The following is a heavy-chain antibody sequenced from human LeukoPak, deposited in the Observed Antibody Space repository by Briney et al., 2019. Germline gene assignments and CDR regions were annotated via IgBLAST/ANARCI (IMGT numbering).Heavy chain of an antibody. J-gene: IGHJ4*02. V-gene: IGHV3-74*01. D-gene: IGHD6-6*01. Sequence: GGSLRLSCAASGFTFSSYWMHWVRQAPGKGLVWVSRINSDGSSTSYADSVKGRFTISRDNAKNTLYLQMNSLRAEDTAVYYCARRYSSSHLDSWGQGTLVTVSS. CDR1: GFTFSSYW. CDR2: INSDGSST. CDR3: ARRYSSSHLDS.